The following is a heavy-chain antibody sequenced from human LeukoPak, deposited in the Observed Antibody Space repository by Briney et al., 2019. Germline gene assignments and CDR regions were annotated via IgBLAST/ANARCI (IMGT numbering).Heavy chain of an antibody. CDR3: ARRLGYCSGGSCGTGGWFDP. Sequence: VASVEVSCKASGYTFTDYALHWVRQVPGQRLEWMGWINAGNGNTKYSQKFQGRVTITRDTSASTAYMELSSPRSEDTAVYYCARRLGYCSGGSCGTGGWFDPWGQGTLVTVSS. CDR2: INAGNGNT. CDR1: GYTFTDYA. J-gene: IGHJ5*02. V-gene: IGHV1-3*01. D-gene: IGHD2-15*01.